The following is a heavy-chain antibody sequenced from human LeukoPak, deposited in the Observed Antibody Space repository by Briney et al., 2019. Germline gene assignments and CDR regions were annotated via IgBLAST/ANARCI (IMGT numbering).Heavy chain of an antibody. CDR2: IWYDGSNK. CDR1: GFTFSSYG. V-gene: IGHV3-33*01. D-gene: IGHD6-6*01. CDR3: AREGRIAASFDY. Sequence: GRSLRLSCAASGFTFSSYGMHWVRQAPGKGLEWVAVIWYDGSNKYYADSVKGRFTISRDNSKNTLYLQMNSLRAEDTAAYYCAREGRIAASFDYWGQGTLVTVSS. J-gene: IGHJ4*02.